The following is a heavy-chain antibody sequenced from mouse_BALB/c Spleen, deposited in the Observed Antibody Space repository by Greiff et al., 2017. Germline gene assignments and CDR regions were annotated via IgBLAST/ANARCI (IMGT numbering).Heavy chain of an antibody. D-gene: IGHD2-3*01. CDR1: GFTFSSYT. V-gene: IGHV5-12-2*01. CDR2: ISNGGGST. J-gene: IGHJ4*01. Sequence: EVQLVESGGGLVQPGGSLKLSCAASGFTFSSYTMSWVRQTPEKRLEWVAYISNGGGSTYYPDTVKGRFTISRDNAKNTLYLQMSSLKSEDTAMYYCAFYVYDYAMDYWGQGTSVTVSS. CDR3: AFYVYDYAMDY.